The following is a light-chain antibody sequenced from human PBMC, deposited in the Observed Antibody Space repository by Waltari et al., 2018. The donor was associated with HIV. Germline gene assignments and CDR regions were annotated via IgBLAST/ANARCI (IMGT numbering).Light chain of an antibody. V-gene: IGLV3-9*01. J-gene: IGLJ3*02. CDR2: NDK. CDR3: QVWDHTSVV. Sequence: SYDLTQPLSVSVALGQQARIPCGGRDIGTRDVHWYQQKPGQAPSLLIFNDKNRPSGIPERFSGSKSRNTATLTISEAQGGDEAAYFCQVWDHTSVVFGGGTNLTVL. CDR1: DIGTRD.